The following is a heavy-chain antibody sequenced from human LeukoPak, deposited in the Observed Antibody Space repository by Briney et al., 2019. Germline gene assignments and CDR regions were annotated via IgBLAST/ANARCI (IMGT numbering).Heavy chain of an antibody. CDR2: INHSGST. D-gene: IGHD2-15*01. J-gene: IGHJ4*02. CDR3: ARTVHPAYCSGGSCYPSFDY. V-gene: IGHV4-38-2*02. CDR1: GYSISSGYY. Sequence: SETLSLTCTVSGYSISSGYYWGWIRQPPGKGLEWIGEINHSGSTNYNPSLKSRVTISVDTSKNQFSLKLSSVTAADTAVYYCARTVHPAYCSGGSCYPSFDYWGQGTLVTVSS.